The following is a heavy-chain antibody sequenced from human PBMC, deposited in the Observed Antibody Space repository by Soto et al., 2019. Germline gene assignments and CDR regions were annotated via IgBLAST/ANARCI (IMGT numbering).Heavy chain of an antibody. D-gene: IGHD3-9*01. CDR2: IFPGGST. CDR1: GFTFGSYA. V-gene: IGHV3-23*03. Sequence: GGSLRLSCAPSGFTFGSYAMSWVRPAPGKGLEWVAGIFPGGSTYYANSVQGRFTISRDHSQSSVFLQMSSLRDEDTAVYYCAKDRQPDGIWTFDLWGQGTLVTVSS. J-gene: IGHJ4*02. CDR3: AKDRQPDGIWTFDL.